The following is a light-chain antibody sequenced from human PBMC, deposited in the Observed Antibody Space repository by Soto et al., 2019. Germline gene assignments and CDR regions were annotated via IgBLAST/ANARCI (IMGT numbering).Light chain of an antibody. CDR1: QSISSW. CDR2: DAS. J-gene: IGKJ2*01. V-gene: IGKV1-5*01. CDR3: QQYNDYPYT. Sequence: DIQMTQSPSTLSASVGDRVTITCRASQSISSWLAWYQQKPVKAPKSLIYDASSLQSGVPSRFSGSGSGTEFTLTISSLQPDDFATYYYQQYNDYPYTFGQGTKLEIQ.